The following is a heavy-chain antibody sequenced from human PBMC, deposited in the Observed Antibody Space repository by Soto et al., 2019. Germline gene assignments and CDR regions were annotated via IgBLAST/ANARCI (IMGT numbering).Heavy chain of an antibody. CDR1: GYSFTSYW. J-gene: IGHJ3*02. CDR3: ASPNGTTGTTWAFDI. Sequence: GESLKISCKGSGYSFTSYWIGWVRQMPGKGLEWMGIIYPGDSDTRYSPSFQGQVTISADKSISTADLQWSSLKASDTAMDYCASPNGTTGTTWAFDIWGQGTMVTVSS. CDR2: IYPGDSDT. D-gene: IGHD1-1*01. V-gene: IGHV5-51*01.